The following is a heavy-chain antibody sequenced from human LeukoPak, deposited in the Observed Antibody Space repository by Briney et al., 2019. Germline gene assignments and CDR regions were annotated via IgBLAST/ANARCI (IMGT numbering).Heavy chain of an antibody. CDR2: IKLFGDEQ. J-gene: IGHJ5*02. V-gene: IGHV3-7*01. CDR1: GFIFSHYW. Sequence: GGSLRLSCAGPGFIFSHYWMSSLRQAPGKEPEWVANIKLFGDEQYYGDSVKGRFIISRDNDKNSLYLQMHSLRADDTAVYYCARALTKDHSGRWFDPWGQGNLVTVSS. D-gene: IGHD4-11*01. CDR3: ARALTKDHSGRWFDP.